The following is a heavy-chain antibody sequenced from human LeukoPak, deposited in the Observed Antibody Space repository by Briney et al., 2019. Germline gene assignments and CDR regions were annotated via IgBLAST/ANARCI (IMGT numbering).Heavy chain of an antibody. CDR1: GFTFRSYW. V-gene: IGHV3-74*01. D-gene: IGHD4-17*01. J-gene: IGHJ4*02. Sequence: RPGGSLRLSCAASGFTFRSYWMHWVRQAPGKGLVWVSRINSDGSSINYADSVKGRFTISRDNAKNTVYLQMNSLRAEDTAVYYCARQEVDYGAPAGFHNWGQGTLVTVSS. CDR2: INSDGSSI. CDR3: ARQEVDYGAPAGFHN.